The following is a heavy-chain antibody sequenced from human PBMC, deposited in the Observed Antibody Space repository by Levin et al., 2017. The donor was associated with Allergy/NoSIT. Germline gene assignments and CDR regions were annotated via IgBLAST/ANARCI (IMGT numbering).Heavy chain of an antibody. J-gene: IGHJ5*02. D-gene: IGHD3-10*01. V-gene: IGHV3-23*01. Sequence: GGSLRLSCAASGFTFSSYAMSWVRQAPGKGLEWVSAISGSGGSTYYADSVKGRFTISRDNSKNTLYLQMNSLRAEDTAVYYCAKDTLGWFGELSTRWSDPWGQGTLVTVSS. CDR3: AKDTLGWFGELSTRWSDP. CDR1: GFTFSSYA. CDR2: ISGSGGST.